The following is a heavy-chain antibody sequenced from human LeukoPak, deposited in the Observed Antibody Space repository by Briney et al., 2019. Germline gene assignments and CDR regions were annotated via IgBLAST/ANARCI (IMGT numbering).Heavy chain of an antibody. CDR3: TTIKRGNIFGYFDF. D-gene: IGHD5-18*01. CDR1: GGSMTTHH. CDR2: VFDSGRT. J-gene: IGHJ4*02. V-gene: IGHV4-59*11. Sequence: SETLSLTCTVSGGSMTTHHWNWIRQTPGKGLEWIGYVFDSGRTKENPSLKSRVTLSADTSRNQLSLRLSSVTAADTAVHYCTTIKRGNIFGYFDFWGQGILVTVPS.